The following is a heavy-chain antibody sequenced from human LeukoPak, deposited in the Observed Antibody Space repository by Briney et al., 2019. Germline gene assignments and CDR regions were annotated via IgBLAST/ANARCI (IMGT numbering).Heavy chain of an antibody. CDR3: ARGRPSGWTHYFDS. V-gene: IGHV1-2*02. J-gene: IGHJ4*02. D-gene: IGHD6-19*01. CDR2: INPNSGGT. CDR1: GYTFTGYY. Sequence: ASVKVSCKASGYTFTGYYMHRVRQAPGQGLEWMGWINPNSGGTNYAQKFQGRVTMTRDTSISTAYMELSRLRSDDTAAYYCARGRPSGWTHYFDSWGQGTLVTVSS.